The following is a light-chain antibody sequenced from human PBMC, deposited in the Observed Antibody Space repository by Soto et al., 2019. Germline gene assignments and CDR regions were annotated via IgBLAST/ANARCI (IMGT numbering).Light chain of an antibody. CDR1: SGSIASNY. J-gene: IGLJ3*02. Sequence: NFMLTQPHSVSESPGQTVTISCTRSSGSIASNYVQWYQQRPGSSPTTVIYEENQRPSGVPDRFSGSIDSSSTSASLTISGLKTEDEDDYYCQSYDSNNQVFGGGTKLTVL. CDR2: EEN. CDR3: QSYDSNNQV. V-gene: IGLV6-57*01.